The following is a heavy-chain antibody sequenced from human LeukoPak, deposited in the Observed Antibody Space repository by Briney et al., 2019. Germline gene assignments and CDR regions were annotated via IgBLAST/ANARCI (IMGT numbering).Heavy chain of an antibody. Sequence: SETLSLTCAVYGGSFSGYYWSWIRQPPGKGLEWIGEINHSGSTNYNPSLKSRVTISVDTSKNQVSLKLRSVTAADTAVFYCARTTEGYAGGPGYSYYYYMDVWGKGTTVTLSS. CDR1: GGSFSGYY. CDR3: ARTTEGYAGGPGYSYYYYMDV. CDR2: INHSGST. J-gene: IGHJ6*03. D-gene: IGHD5-12*01. V-gene: IGHV4-34*01.